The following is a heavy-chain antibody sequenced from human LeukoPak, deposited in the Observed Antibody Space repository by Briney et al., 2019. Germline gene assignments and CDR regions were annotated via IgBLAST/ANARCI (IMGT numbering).Heavy chain of an antibody. Sequence: SETLSLTCTVSSGSISNYYWSWIRQPAGKGLEWIGRIHNSGNTNYNPSLKSRVTMSVDTSKNRFSLKLTSMTAADTGLYYCARDRSAAYYRDYFDYWGQGILVTVSS. D-gene: IGHD3-22*01. CDR1: SGSISNYY. CDR3: ARDRSAAYYRDYFDY. V-gene: IGHV4-4*07. CDR2: IHNSGNT. J-gene: IGHJ4*02.